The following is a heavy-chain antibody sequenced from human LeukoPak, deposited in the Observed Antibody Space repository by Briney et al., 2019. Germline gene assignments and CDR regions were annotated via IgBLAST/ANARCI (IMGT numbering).Heavy chain of an antibody. CDR2: MNPNSGNT. Sequence: ASVKVSCKASGYTFTSYDINWVRQATGQGLEWMGWMNPNSGNTGYAQKFQGRVTMTRNTSISTAYMELSSLRSEDTAVYYCARLWSLGTSYSSGCDYWGQGTLVTVSS. CDR3: ARLWSLGTSYSSGCDY. J-gene: IGHJ4*02. D-gene: IGHD6-19*01. CDR1: GYTFTSYD. V-gene: IGHV1-8*01.